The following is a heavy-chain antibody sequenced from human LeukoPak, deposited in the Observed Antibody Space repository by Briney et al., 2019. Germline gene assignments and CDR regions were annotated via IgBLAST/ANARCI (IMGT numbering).Heavy chain of an antibody. J-gene: IGHJ4*02. CDR3: ASPGGNYALLGFGY. Sequence: TGGSLRLSCAASGFTLSSYGMYWVRQAPGKGLEWVAFIRNDGSNKYYADSVKGRFTISRDNAKNTLYLQMNSLRAEDTAVYYCASPGGNYALLGFGYWGQGTLVTVSS. CDR1: GFTLSSYG. CDR2: IRNDGSNK. D-gene: IGHD4-11*01. V-gene: IGHV3-30*02.